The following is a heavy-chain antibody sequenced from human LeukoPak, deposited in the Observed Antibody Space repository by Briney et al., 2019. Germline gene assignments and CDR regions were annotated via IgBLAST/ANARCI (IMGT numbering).Heavy chain of an antibody. Sequence: PGGSLRLSCAASGFTFDDYAMHWVRQAPGKGLEWVSGISWNSGSIGYADSVKGRFTISRDNAKNSLYLQMNSLRAEDTALYYCAKDMGADYDSSGYYDYWGQGTLVTVSS. V-gene: IGHV3-9*01. CDR3: AKDMGADYDSSGYYDY. D-gene: IGHD3-22*01. CDR2: ISWNSGSI. CDR1: GFTFDDYA. J-gene: IGHJ4*02.